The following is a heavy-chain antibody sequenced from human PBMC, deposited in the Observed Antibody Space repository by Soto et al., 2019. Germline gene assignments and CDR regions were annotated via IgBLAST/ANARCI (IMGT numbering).Heavy chain of an antibody. CDR1: GGSISSGGYY. CDR2: IYYSGST. V-gene: IGHV4-31*01. J-gene: IGHJ4*02. Sequence: QVQLQESGPGLVKPSQTLSLTCTVSGGSISSGGYYWSWIRQHPGKGLEWIGYIYYSGSTYYNPSLKXXVXIXXDTSKNQFSLKLSSVTAADTAVYYCARDLGGFGPLWGQGTLVTVSS. D-gene: IGHD3-10*01. CDR3: ARDLGGFGPL.